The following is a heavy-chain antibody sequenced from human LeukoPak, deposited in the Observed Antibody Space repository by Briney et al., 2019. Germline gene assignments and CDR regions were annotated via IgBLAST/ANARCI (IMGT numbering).Heavy chain of an antibody. D-gene: IGHD1-26*01. Sequence: GGSLRLSCAASGFTFSNYWMHWVRHAPGKGLVWVARIDSDGSSTRYADSVKGRFTISRDNAKNTLYLQMNSLRAEDTAVYYCARDGGGSYYNWGQGTLVTVSS. V-gene: IGHV3-74*01. CDR1: GFTFSNYW. CDR3: ARDGGGSYYN. J-gene: IGHJ4*02. CDR2: IDSDGSST.